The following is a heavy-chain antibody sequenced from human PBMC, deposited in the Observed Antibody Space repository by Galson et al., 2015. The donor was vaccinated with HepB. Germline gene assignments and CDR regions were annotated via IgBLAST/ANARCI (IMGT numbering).Heavy chain of an antibody. J-gene: IGHJ4*02. CDR3: ISRIAARQTPGFDY. D-gene: IGHD6-6*01. V-gene: IGHV3-15*07. CDR2: IKSNTDDGTT. CDR1: GFTFSDDW. Sequence: SLRLSCAASGFTFSDDWMNWVRQAPGKGLEWVGRIKSNTDDGTTDYAEPVKGTFTISRDDSKNTLYVQMNSLKTGDPALYYCISRIAARQTPGFDYWRKATLVTESS.